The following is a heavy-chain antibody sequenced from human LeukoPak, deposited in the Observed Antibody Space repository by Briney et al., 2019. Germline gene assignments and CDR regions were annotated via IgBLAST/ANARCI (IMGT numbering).Heavy chain of an antibody. D-gene: IGHD1-14*01. CDR1: GFTFDDYT. CDR3: ARDPLTQNDY. J-gene: IGHJ4*02. Sequence: GGSLRLSCAASGFTFDDYTMHWVRQAPGKGLEWVSLISWDGGSTYYADSVKGRFTISRDNSKNSLYLQMNSLRAEDTAVYYCARDPLTQNDYWGQGTLVSVSS. CDR2: ISWDGGST. V-gene: IGHV3-43*01.